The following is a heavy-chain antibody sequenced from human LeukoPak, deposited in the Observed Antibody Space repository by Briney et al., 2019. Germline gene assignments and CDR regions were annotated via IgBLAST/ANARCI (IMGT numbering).Heavy chain of an antibody. CDR1: GGSISSYY. V-gene: IGHV4-59*08. D-gene: IGHD3-22*01. Sequence: SETLSLTCTVSGGSISSYYWSWIRQPPGKGLEWIGYIYYSGSTNYNPSLKSRVTISVDTSKNQFSLKLSSVTAADTAVYYCARHGPKVRYDSSGPYFDYWGQGTLVTVSS. J-gene: IGHJ4*02. CDR3: ARHGPKVRYDSSGPYFDY. CDR2: IYYSGST.